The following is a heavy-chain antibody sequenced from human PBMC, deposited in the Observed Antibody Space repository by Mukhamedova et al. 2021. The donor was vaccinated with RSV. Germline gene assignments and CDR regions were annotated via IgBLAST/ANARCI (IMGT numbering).Heavy chain of an antibody. Sequence: RQAPGKGLEWVANMNEDGVKKDYADSVKGRFTISRDNPKNSLYLQMNGLRVEDTAVYYCARGLDYRFDPWGQGILVTVS. V-gene: IGHV3-7*01. CDR2: MNEDGVKK. CDR3: ARGLDYRFDP. D-gene: IGHD3-16*01. J-gene: IGHJ5*02.